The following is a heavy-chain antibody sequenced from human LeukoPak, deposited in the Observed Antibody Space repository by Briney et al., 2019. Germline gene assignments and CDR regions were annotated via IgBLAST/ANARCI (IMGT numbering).Heavy chain of an antibody. CDR2: MNPNSGNT. CDR1: GYTFTSYD. Sequence: ASVKVSCKASGYTFTSYDINWVRQATGQGLEWMGWMNPNSGNTGYAQKFQGRVTMTRNTSISTAYMELSSLRSEDTAVYYCARGIQLWRPWYYYYMDVWGKGTTVTISS. V-gene: IGHV1-8*01. D-gene: IGHD5-18*01. CDR3: ARGIQLWRPWYYYYMDV. J-gene: IGHJ6*03.